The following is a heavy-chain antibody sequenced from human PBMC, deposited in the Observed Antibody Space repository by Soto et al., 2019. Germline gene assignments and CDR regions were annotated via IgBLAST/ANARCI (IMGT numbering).Heavy chain of an antibody. CDR2: ISTYSGNT. D-gene: IGHD3-16*01. V-gene: IGHV1-18*01. CDR1: GYTSTSFG. CDR3: ARDRVVRGDRFDF. Sequence: QVQLVQSGAEVKKPGASVKISCKASGYTSTSFGISWVRQAPGQGLEWMGWISTYSGNTDYAPKFQGRVVMTTDTSTNTAYMELRSLRSDDTAVYYCARDRVVRGDRFDFWGQGTLVPVSS. J-gene: IGHJ4*02.